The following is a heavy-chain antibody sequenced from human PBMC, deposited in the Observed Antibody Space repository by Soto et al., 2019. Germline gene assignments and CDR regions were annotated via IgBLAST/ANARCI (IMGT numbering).Heavy chain of an antibody. Sequence: SETLSLTCTVSGGSISSYDWSWIRQPPGKGLEWIGYIYYSGSTNYNPSLKSRVTISVDTSKNQFSLKLSSVTAADTAVYYCARGSSGWYDYWGQGTLVTAPQ. D-gene: IGHD6-19*01. V-gene: IGHV4-59*01. CDR2: IYYSGST. CDR1: GGSISSYD. J-gene: IGHJ4*02. CDR3: ARGSSGWYDY.